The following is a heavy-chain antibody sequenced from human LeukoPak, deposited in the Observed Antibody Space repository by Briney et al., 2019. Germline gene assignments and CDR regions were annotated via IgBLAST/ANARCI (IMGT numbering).Heavy chain of an antibody. J-gene: IGHJ6*02. Sequence: GGSLRLSCAASGFTFSSYAMHWVRQAPGKGLKWVAVISYDGSNKYYTDSVKGRFTISRDNSKNTLYLQMNSLRAEDTAVYYCARDLELYCSSTSCLGYGMDVWGQGTTVTVSS. CDR1: GFTFSSYA. D-gene: IGHD2-2*01. V-gene: IGHV3-30-3*01. CDR3: ARDLELYCSSTSCLGYGMDV. CDR2: ISYDGSNK.